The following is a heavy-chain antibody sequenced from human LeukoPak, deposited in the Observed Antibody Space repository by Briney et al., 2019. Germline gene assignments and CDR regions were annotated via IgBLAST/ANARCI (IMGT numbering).Heavy chain of an antibody. J-gene: IGHJ3*02. CDR1: GGSISSSSYY. CDR3: ARHVGASGALDAFDI. D-gene: IGHD1-26*01. Sequence: SETLSLXCTVSGGSISSSSYYWGWIRQPPGKGREWIVSIYYSGITYYNPSLKSRVTISADTSKNQFSLKLSSVTAADMAVYYCARHVGASGALDAFDIWGQGTMVTVSS. V-gene: IGHV4-39*01. CDR2: IYYSGIT.